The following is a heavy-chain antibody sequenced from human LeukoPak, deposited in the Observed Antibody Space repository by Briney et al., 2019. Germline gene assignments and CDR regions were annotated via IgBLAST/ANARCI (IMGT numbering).Heavy chain of an antibody. CDR3: AKGGSYRSYFDY. CDR1: GFTFSSYA. V-gene: IGHV3-23*01. Sequence: PGGSLRLSCAAFGFTFSSYAMSWVRQAPGKGLEWVSGISGSGGSTDYADSVKGRFTISRDNSKNTLYLQMNSLRAEDTAVYYCAKGGSYRSYFDYWGQGTLVTVSS. CDR2: ISGSGGST. D-gene: IGHD3-16*02. J-gene: IGHJ4*02.